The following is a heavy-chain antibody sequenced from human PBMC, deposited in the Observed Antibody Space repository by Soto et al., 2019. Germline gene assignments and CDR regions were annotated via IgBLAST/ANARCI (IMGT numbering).Heavy chain of an antibody. V-gene: IGHV1-69*06. CDR3: ARGYRELFFYAMDV. D-gene: IGHD3-10*01. Sequence: QVELVQSGIEVKNPGSSVKVSCKASGDIFSNYPINWVRQAPGQGLEWMGGIIPFYDKPNYAENFLGRVTISADKFTATAYLEVSSLRSEDTAVYFCARGYRELFFYAMDVWGRGTPVIVSS. CDR1: GDIFSNYP. J-gene: IGHJ6*02. CDR2: IIPFYDKP.